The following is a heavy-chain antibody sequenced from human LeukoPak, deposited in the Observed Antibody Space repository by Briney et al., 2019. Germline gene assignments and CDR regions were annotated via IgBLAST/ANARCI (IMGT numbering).Heavy chain of an antibody. CDR1: GFTFNNYA. D-gene: IGHD3-22*01. CDR2: ISYDGSKK. CDR3: SRARITKQVVANRIDY. V-gene: IGHV3-30*01. J-gene: IGHJ4*02. Sequence: GGSLRLSCAASGFTFNNYAMHWVRQAPGKGLEWVAVISYDGSKKYYADSVKGRLTISRDNSTNTLFLQMDSLRTEDTAVYYCSRARITKQVVANRIDYWGQGTLVTVSS.